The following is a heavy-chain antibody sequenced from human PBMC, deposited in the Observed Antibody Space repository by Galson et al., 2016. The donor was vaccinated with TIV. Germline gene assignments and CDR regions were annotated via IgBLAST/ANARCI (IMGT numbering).Heavy chain of an antibody. V-gene: IGHV1-24*01. J-gene: IGHJ4*02. D-gene: IGHD2/OR15-2a*01. CDR2: FDPEQHKK. CDR3: ASVAWFRGLSLDN. CDR1: GDSLSDLS. Sequence: QSGAEVKKPGASVKVSCKVSGDSLSDLSMHWVRQAPGEGLEWMAGFDPEQHKKIYAQKLEGRVTLTDDTSTDTAFLELSSLSFEDTAVYYCASVAWFRGLSLDNWGQGTLVIVSS.